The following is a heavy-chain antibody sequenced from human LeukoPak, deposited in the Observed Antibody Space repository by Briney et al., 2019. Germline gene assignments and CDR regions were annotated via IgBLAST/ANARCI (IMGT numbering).Heavy chain of an antibody. D-gene: IGHD3-10*01. V-gene: IGHV3-23*01. CDR1: GLTFSSYA. CDR3: AKGRHSGNYYYTPDY. J-gene: IGHJ4*02. Sequence: PGGSLRLSCAASGLTFSSYAMNWVRQAPGKGLEWVSSISNTGGSIYYADSVKGRFTISRDNSKNTLYLQMNTLGAEDSAIYYCAKGRHSGNYYYTPDYWGQGTLVTVSS. CDR2: ISNTGGSI.